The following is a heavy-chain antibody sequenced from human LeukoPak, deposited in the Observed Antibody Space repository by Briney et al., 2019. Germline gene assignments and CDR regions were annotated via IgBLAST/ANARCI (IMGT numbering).Heavy chain of an antibody. J-gene: IGHJ3*02. CDR3: AKDLYIAVAGTLGAFDI. V-gene: IGHV3-23*01. CDR1: GFTFSSYA. D-gene: IGHD6-19*01. Sequence: PGGSLRLSCAASGFTFSSYAMSWVRQAPGKGLEWVSAISGSGGSTCYADSVKGRFTISRDNSKNTLYLQMNSLRAEDTAVYYCAKDLYIAVAGTLGAFDIWGQGTMVTVSS. CDR2: ISGSGGST.